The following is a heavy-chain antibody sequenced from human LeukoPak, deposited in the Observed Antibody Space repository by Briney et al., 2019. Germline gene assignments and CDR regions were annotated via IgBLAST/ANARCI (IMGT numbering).Heavy chain of an antibody. Sequence: SETLSLTCTVSGYSISSGYYWGWIRPPPGKGLEWIGNIYHSGSTYYNPSLKSRVTISLDTSRNQFSLKLDSVTAADTAVYYCAKSNGYGLVDIWGQGTMVTVSS. J-gene: IGHJ3*02. CDR3: AKSNGYGLVDI. CDR1: GYSISSGYY. D-gene: IGHD3-10*01. CDR2: IYHSGST. V-gene: IGHV4-38-2*02.